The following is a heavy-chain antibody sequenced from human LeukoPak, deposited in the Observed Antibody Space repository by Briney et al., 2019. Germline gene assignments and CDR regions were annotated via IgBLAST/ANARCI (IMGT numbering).Heavy chain of an antibody. CDR2: IIPILGIA. D-gene: IGHD6-19*01. CDR1: GGTFSSYA. J-gene: IGHJ5*02. V-gene: IGHV1-69*04. CDR3: ARLEYDSSGWYRGFDP. Sequence: ASVKVSCKASGGTFSSYAISWVRQAPGQGLEWMGRIIPILGIANYAQKFQGRVTITADKSTSTAYMELSSLRSEDTAVYYCARLEYDSSGWYRGFDPWGQGTLVTVSS.